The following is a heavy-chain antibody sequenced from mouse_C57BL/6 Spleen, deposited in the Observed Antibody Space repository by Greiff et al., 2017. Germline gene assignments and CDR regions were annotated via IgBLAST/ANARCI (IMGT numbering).Heavy chain of an antibody. J-gene: IGHJ2*01. V-gene: IGHV6-3*01. Sequence: EVMLVEPGGGFVQPGGSMKLSCVASGFTFSNYWMNWVRQSPGQGLEWVVQIRPKSDNYATHYAESVKGRFTISRDDTKSSVYMQMNNLGADGTGIYYCTLCYGSYWGQGTTLTVSS. D-gene: IGHD1-1*01. CDR1: GFTFSNYW. CDR3: TLCYGSY. CDR2: IRPKSDNYAT.